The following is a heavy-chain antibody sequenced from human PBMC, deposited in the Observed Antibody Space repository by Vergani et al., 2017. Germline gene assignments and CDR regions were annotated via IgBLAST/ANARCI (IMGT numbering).Heavy chain of an antibody. Sequence: QLQLQESGPGLVKPSETLSLTCTVSGGSISSSSYYWGWIRQPPGKGLEWIGSIYYSGSTYYNPSLKSRVTISVDTSKNQFSLKLSSVTAADTAVYYCARVPVIYGDYDWFDPWGQGTLVTVSS. J-gene: IGHJ5*02. V-gene: IGHV4-39*07. CDR1: GGSISSSSYY. CDR3: ARVPVIYGDYDWFDP. D-gene: IGHD4-17*01. CDR2: IYYSGST.